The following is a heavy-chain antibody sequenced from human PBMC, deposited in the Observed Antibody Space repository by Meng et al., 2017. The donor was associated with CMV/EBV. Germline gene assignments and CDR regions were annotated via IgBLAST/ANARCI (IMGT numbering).Heavy chain of an antibody. CDR1: VGSYIGCC. CDR2: SNHSGST. V-gene: IGHV4-34*01. CDR3: ARGGNWFDP. Sequence: QGQSGRGCVGLLRPPGPLSLACGVYVGSYIGCCGSRIRQPPGKGLEWIGESNHSGSTNYNPSLKSRVTISVDTSKNQFSLKLSSVTAADTAVYYCARGGNWFDPWGQGTLVTVSS. J-gene: IGHJ5*02.